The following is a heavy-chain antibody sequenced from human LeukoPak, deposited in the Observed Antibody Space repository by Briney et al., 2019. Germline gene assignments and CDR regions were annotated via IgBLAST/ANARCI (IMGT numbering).Heavy chain of an antibody. CDR3: AKGRGDIVGTIDQ. CDR1: RFTFSNYG. Sequence: GRSLSLSCAASRFTFSNYGMHWVRQAPGKGLEWVAIIWYDGSNEYYADSVKGRFTISRDNSKNTLYLQMNSLRAEDTAVYYCAKGRGDIVGTIDQWGQGTLVTVSS. V-gene: IGHV3-33*06. J-gene: IGHJ4*02. D-gene: IGHD5-12*01. CDR2: IWYDGSNE.